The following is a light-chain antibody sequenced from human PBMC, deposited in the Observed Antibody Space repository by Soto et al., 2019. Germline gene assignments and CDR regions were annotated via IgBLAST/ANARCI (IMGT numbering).Light chain of an antibody. Sequence: DIQMTQSPSSLSASVGDRVTITCRASQFISTYLNWYQQKPGRAPKLLIYSASTLEDGAPSRFSGSGSGKEFTLTISSLQAEDFATFFCQQSYNTPRTFGQGTKVEIK. CDR2: SAS. V-gene: IGKV1-39*01. J-gene: IGKJ1*01. CDR3: QQSYNTPRT. CDR1: QFISTY.